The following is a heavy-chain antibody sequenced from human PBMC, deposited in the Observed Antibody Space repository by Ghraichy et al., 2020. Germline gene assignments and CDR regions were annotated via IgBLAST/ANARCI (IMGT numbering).Heavy chain of an antibody. CDR2: ISARGDKT. CDR1: GFTFSTCT. Sequence: GGSLRLSCAVSGFTFSTCTMTWVRLAPGKGLEWVSGISARGDKTYYADSVKGLFTISRDNPKNTLYLEMNSLRAEDTAVYYCAKGRGLVSPDDSWGQGTLVIVSS. J-gene: IGHJ4*02. D-gene: IGHD6-19*01. CDR3: AKGRGLVSPDDS. V-gene: IGHV3-23*01.